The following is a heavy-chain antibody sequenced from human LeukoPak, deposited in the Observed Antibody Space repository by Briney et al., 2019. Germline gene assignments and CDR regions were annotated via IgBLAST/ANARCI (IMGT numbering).Heavy chain of an antibody. CDR1: GFTFSSYA. CDR2: ISGSGGST. Sequence: GGSLRLSCAASGFTFSSYAMSWVRQAPGKGLEWVSAISGSGGSTYYADSVKGRFTISRDNSKNTLYLQMNSLRAEDTAVYYCAKDQGYYYGSESYVFDYWGQGTLVTVSS. J-gene: IGHJ4*02. CDR3: AKDQGYYYGSESYVFDY. D-gene: IGHD3-10*01. V-gene: IGHV3-23*01.